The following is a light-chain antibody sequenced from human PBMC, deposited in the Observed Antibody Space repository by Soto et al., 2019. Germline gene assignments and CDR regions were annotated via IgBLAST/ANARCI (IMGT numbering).Light chain of an antibody. V-gene: IGKV4-1*01. CDR2: WAS. CDR1: QSVLYSSNNKNY. Sequence: DIVMTQSPDSLAVSLAERATINCKSSQSVLYSSNNKNYLAWYQQKPGQPPKLLIYWASTRESGARDRFSGSGSGTEFTLTISSRQAEDVAVYYCQQYYSTPYTFGQGTKLEIK. J-gene: IGKJ2*01. CDR3: QQYYSTPYT.